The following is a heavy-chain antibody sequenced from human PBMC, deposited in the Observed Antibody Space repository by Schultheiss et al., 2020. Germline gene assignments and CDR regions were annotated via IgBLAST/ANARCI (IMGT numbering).Heavy chain of an antibody. V-gene: IGHV3-23*01. J-gene: IGHJ5*02. CDR3: ARGVTVVGGSWFDP. D-gene: IGHD3-10*01. CDR2: ISGSGGST. Sequence: GGSLRLSCAASGFTFSTYGMSWVRQAPGKGLEWVSAISGSGGSTYYADSVKGRFTISRDNAKNSLYLQMNSLRAEDTAVYYCARGVTVVGGSWFDPWGQGTLVTVSS. CDR1: GFTFSTYG.